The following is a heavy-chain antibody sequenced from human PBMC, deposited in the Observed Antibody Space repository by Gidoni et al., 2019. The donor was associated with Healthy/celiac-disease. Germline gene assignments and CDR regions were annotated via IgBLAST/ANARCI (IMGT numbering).Heavy chain of an antibody. CDR1: VGSIRSGSYY. V-gene: IGHV4-61*02. J-gene: IGHJ5*02. D-gene: IGHD3-10*01. CDR3: ARDSTSGWNNWFDP. Sequence: HVQLQESGPGLVKPSQPLSLPCTFSVGSIRSGSYYWSWIRQPAGKGLEWIGRIYTSGSTNYNPSLKSRVTISVDTSKNQFSLKLSSVTAADTAVYYCARDSTSGWNNWFDPWGQGTLVTVSS. CDR2: IYTSGST.